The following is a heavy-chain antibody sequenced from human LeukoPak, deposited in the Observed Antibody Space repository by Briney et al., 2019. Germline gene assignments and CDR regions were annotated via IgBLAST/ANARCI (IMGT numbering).Heavy chain of an antibody. V-gene: IGHV4-39*01. D-gene: IGHD3-22*01. CDR2: IYYSGST. J-gene: IGHJ6*03. CDR3: ARRPSPSSGYHYDYYYMDV. Sequence: PSETLSLTCTVSGGTISSSSYYWGWIRQPPGKGLEWIGSIYYSGSTYYNPSLKSRVTISVDTSKNQFSLKLSSVTAADTAVYYCARRPSPSSGYHYDYYYMDVWGKGTTVTVSS. CDR1: GGTISSSSYY.